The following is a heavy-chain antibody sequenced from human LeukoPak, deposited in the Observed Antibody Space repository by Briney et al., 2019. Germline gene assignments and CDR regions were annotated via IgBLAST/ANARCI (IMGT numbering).Heavy chain of an antibody. J-gene: IGHJ4*02. CDR3: ARDITSTSYYDY. D-gene: IGHD2-2*01. V-gene: IGHV3-53*01. CDR2: IYTSGST. Sequence: GGSLRLSCAASGFAVSTTYMSWVRQAPGKGLVWVSVIYTSGSTYYADSVKGRFTISRDNSKNTVYLQMNSLRAEDTAVYYCARDITSTSYYDYWGQGTLVTVSS. CDR1: GFAVSTTY.